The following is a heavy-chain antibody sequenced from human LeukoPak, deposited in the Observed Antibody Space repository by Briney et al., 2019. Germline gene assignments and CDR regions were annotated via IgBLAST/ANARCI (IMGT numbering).Heavy chain of an antibody. J-gene: IGHJ6*03. CDR2: IYYSGST. D-gene: IGHD1-1*01. CDR3: ARGTTGTTVFYYYYYMDV. V-gene: IGHV4-59*01. Sequence: PSETLSLTCTLSGGSISSYYWIWIRKPPGKELEWIGYIYYSGSTNYNPSLKSRVTISVDTSKNQFSLKLSSVTAADTAVYYCARGTTGTTVFYYYYYMDVWGKGTTVTISS. CDR1: GGSISSYY.